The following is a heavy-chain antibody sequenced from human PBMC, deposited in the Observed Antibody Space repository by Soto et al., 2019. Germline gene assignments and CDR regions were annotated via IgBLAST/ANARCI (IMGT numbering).Heavy chain of an antibody. V-gene: IGHV4-59*01. D-gene: IGHD2-15*01. CDR1: GGSISSYY. J-gene: IGHJ4*02. CDR3: ARGGYCSGGNCYVFVY. CDR2: IYYSGST. Sequence: TLSLTCTVSGGSISSYYWSWIRQPPGKGLEWIGYIYYSGSTNYNPSLKSRVTISVDTSKNQFSLKLSSVTAADTAVYYCARGGYCSGGNCYVFVYWGQGTLVTVSS.